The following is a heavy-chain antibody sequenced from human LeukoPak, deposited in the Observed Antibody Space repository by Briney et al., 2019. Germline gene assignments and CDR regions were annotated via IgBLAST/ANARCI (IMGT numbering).Heavy chain of an antibody. CDR2: IYYSGST. D-gene: IGHD3-10*01. Sequence: SETLSLTCTVSGGSISSYYRSWIRQPPGKGLEWIGYIYYSGSTNYNPSLKSRVTISVDTSKNQFSLKLSSVTAADTAVYYCARSIGYYGSGSYGYWGQGTLVTVSS. V-gene: IGHV4-59*01. J-gene: IGHJ4*02. CDR3: ARSIGYYGSGSYGY. CDR1: GGSISSYY.